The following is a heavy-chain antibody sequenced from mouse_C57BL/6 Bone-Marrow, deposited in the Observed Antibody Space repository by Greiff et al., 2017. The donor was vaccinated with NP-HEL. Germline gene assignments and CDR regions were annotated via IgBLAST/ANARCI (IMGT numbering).Heavy chain of an antibody. V-gene: IGHV1-50*01. CDR2: IDPSDSYT. J-gene: IGHJ2*01. Sequence: VQLQQPGAELVKPGASVKLSCKASGYTFTSYWMQWVKQRPGQGLAWIGEIDPSDSYTNYNQKFKGKATLTVDTSSSHAYMQLSSLTSEDSAVYYCARVDDWGQGTTLTVSS. CDR1: GYTFTSYW. CDR3: ARVDD.